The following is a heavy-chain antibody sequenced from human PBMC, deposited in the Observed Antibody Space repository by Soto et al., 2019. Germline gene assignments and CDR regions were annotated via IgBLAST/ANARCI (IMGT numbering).Heavy chain of an antibody. CDR3: ATFDSRVTTLFDY. D-gene: IGHD4-17*01. J-gene: IGHJ4*02. CDR1: GYTITELS. CDR2: FDPEDGET. Sequence: GASVKVSCKVSGYTITELSMHWVRQAHGKGLEWMGGFDPEDGETIYAQKFQGRVTMTEDTSTDTAYMELSSLRSEDTAVYYCATFDSRVTTLFDYWGQGTLVTVSS. V-gene: IGHV1-24*01.